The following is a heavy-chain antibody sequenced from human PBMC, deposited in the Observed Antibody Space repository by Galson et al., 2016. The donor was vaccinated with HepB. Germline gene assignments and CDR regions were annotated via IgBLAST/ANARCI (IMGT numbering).Heavy chain of an antibody. D-gene: IGHD3-10*01. Sequence: ETLSLTCSVSGGSVSSVSYYWSWIRQPPGKGLEWIGYISYSGSTYYNPSLKSRVMISVDTSKNQFSQKLRSVTAADTAVYYCARSTDYYLYAFDFWGQGTMVTVSS. CDR1: GGSVSSVSYY. J-gene: IGHJ3*01. V-gene: IGHV4-61*01. CDR3: ARSTDYYLYAFDF. CDR2: ISYSGST.